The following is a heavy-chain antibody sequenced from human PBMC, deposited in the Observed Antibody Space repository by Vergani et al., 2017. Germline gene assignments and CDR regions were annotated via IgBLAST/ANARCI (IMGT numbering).Heavy chain of an antibody. CDR3: ARETRYYYYYMDV. J-gene: IGHJ6*03. Sequence: QVQLQESGPGLVKPSQTLSLTCTVSGGSISSGGYYWSWIRQHPGKGLEWIGYTYYSGSTYYNPSLKSRVTISVDTSKNQFSLKLSSVTAADTAVYYCARETRYYYYYMDVWGQGTTVTVSS. V-gene: IGHV4-31*03. CDR1: GGSISSGGYY. CDR2: TYYSGST. D-gene: IGHD2-2*01.